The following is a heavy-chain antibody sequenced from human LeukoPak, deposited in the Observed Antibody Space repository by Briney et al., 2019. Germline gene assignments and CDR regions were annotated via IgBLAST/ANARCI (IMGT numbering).Heavy chain of an antibody. CDR2: ISYSGST. D-gene: IGHD2-2*01. CDR1: GGSLRSSSYY. Sequence: KPSGTLSLTCTVPGGSLRSSSYYWGRVRQPPGKGLAWAGRISYSGSTYYNPSLKSRVTISVDTSKNQLSLKVNSVTAADTAVYYCARQSRQLLMGQGAFDIWGQGTMVTVSS. CDR3: ARQSRQLLMGQGAFDI. V-gene: IGHV4-39*01. J-gene: IGHJ3*02.